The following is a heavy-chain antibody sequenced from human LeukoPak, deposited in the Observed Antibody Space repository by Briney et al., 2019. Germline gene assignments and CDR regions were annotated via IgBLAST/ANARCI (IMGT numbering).Heavy chain of an antibody. J-gene: IGHJ4*02. CDR2: INRDGRTT. Sequence: GGSLKLSCAASGFTFNEYAMHRVRQVPGKGLEWVSLINRDGRTTYYADSVQGRFTISRDNNKKPLFLQMDSLGTEDTALYYCAKALHSWELLPVFDYWGQGTLVTVSS. CDR3: AKALHSWELLPVFDY. D-gene: IGHD2-15*01. V-gene: IGHV3-43*02. CDR1: GFTFNEYA.